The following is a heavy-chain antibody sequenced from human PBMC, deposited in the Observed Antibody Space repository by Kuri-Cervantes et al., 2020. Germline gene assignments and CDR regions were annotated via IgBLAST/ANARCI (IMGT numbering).Heavy chain of an antibody. J-gene: IGHJ3*02. CDR2: IYYSGST. D-gene: IGHD6-13*01. V-gene: IGHV4-59*01. Sequence: SETLSLTCTVSGGSISSYYWSWIRRPPGKGLEWIGYIYYSGSTNYNPSLKSRVTISVDTSKNQFSLKLSSVTAADTAVYYCARGPNSSSWGWAFDIWGQGTMVTVSS. CDR1: GGSISSYY. CDR3: ARGPNSSSWGWAFDI.